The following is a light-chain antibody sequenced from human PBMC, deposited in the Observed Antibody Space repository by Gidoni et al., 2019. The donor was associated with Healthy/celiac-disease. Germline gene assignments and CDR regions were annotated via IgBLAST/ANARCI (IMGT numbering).Light chain of an antibody. J-gene: IGKJ1*01. CDR1: QSVNSN. Sequence: EIVLTQSPATLSVSPGARATLSCRASQSVNSNLAWYQQKPVQAPRLLLYGASTRATGIPARLSGSRSGTEFTITISSLQSEDFAVYYCQQYNNWPPWTFGQGTKVEIK. V-gene: IGKV3-15*01. CDR3: QQYNNWPPWT. CDR2: GAS.